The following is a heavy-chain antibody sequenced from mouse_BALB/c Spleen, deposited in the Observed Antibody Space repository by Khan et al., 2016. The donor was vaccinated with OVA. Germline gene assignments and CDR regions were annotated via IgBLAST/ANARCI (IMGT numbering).Heavy chain of an antibody. Sequence: EVELVESGGGLVQPGGSRKLSCTASGFTFSSFGMHWVRQAPEKGLEWVAYIGSDSSTIYYADTVKGRFTISRDNPKNTLLQQLTNLRSEDTAMYYCASSRCWSWFDSWGQGTPVTVSA. CDR1: GFTFSSFG. CDR3: ASSRCWSWFDS. CDR2: IGSDSSTI. V-gene: IGHV5-17*02. J-gene: IGHJ3*01.